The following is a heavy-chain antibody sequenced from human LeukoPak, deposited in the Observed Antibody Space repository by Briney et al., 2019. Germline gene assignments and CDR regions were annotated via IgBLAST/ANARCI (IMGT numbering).Heavy chain of an antibody. CDR2: IYYSGNT. V-gene: IGHV4-31*03. CDR3: ARAEVAATPFDP. CDR1: GGSISSGGYY. Sequence: PSETLSLTCTVSGGSISSGGYYWSWIRQHPGKGLEWIGYIYYSGNTYYNPSLKSRVTISVDTSKNQFSLKLSSVTAADTAVYYCARAEVAATPFDPWGQGTLVTVSS. D-gene: IGHD2-15*01. J-gene: IGHJ5*02.